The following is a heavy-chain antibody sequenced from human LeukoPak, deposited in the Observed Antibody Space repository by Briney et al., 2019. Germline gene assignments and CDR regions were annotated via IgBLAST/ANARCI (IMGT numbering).Heavy chain of an antibody. D-gene: IGHD1-26*01. Sequence: GGSLRLSCAATGFTFTKHWMSWVRQTIGKGLECVAKIREDGNEKHDVDSVKGRFTISRDNAKNSLFLQMNNLRVDDTAVYYCVRDYRGGWNDYWGQGTLVTISS. CDR3: VRDYRGGWNDY. CDR1: GFTFTKHW. V-gene: IGHV3-7*01. CDR2: IREDGNEK. J-gene: IGHJ4*02.